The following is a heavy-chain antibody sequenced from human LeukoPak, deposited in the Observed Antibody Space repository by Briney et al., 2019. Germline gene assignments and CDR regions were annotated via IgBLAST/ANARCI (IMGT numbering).Heavy chain of an antibody. Sequence: QPGGSLRLSCAASGFTFSSYAMSWVRQAPGKGLEWVSAISGSGGSTYYADSVKGRFTISRDNSKNTLYLQMNSLRAEDTAVYYCAKATYYDFWSGPYYWGQGTLVTVSS. CDR1: GFTFSSYA. CDR2: ISGSGGST. D-gene: IGHD3-3*01. V-gene: IGHV3-23*01. CDR3: AKATYYDFWSGPYY. J-gene: IGHJ4*02.